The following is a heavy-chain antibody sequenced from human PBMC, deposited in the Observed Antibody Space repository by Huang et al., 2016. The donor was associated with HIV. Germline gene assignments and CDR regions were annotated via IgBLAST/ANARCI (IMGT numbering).Heavy chain of an antibody. CDR1: GGSIRSSDYH. V-gene: IGHV4-39*01. CDR3: ARHREGPVAYYSGWGSHLNYMDV. Sequence: QLLLQESGPGLVKPSEALALTCAVSGGSIRSSDYHWGWIRQPPGQGLGWIGSIYEKGSTHDSPSLKSRVTIAVDTSKNLFFLNLTSMTAADTAVYYCARHREGPVAYYSGWGSHLNYMDVWGRGRTVVVSS. CDR2: IYEKGST. J-gene: IGHJ6*03. D-gene: IGHD3-10*01.